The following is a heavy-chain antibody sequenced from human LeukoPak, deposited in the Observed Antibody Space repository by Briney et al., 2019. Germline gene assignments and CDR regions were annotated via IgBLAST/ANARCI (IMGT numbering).Heavy chain of an antibody. V-gene: IGHV1-18*01. CDR1: GYTFTSYG. CDR2: ISAYNGNT. Sequence: GASVKVSCKASGYTFTSYGISWVRQAPGQGLEWMGWISAYNGNTNYAQKLQGRVTMTRDTSISTAYMELSRLRSDDTAVYYCARDEYMTTVTTSGDYWGQGTLVTVSS. D-gene: IGHD4-17*01. J-gene: IGHJ4*02. CDR3: ARDEYMTTVTTSGDY.